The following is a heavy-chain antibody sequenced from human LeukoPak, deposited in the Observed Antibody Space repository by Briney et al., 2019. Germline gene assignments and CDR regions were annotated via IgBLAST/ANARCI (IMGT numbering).Heavy chain of an antibody. CDR1: GGTFNSYA. CDR3: ARDPRAYSSSEFDY. D-gene: IGHD6-6*01. V-gene: IGHV1-46*02. Sequence: ASVKVSCKASGGTFNSYAISWVRQAPGQGLEWMGIINPSGGSTSYAQKFQGRVTMTRDMSTSTVYMELSSLRSEDTAVYYCARDPRAYSSSEFDYWGQGTLVTVSS. J-gene: IGHJ4*02. CDR2: INPSGGST.